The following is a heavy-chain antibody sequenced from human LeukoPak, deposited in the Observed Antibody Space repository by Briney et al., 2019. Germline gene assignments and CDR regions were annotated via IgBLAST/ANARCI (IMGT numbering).Heavy chain of an antibody. V-gene: IGHV3-48*04. CDR3: ARETGYCSSTSCSTGVWDYYYYGMDV. CDR2: ISSSSSTI. Sequence: HPGGSLRLSCAASGFTFSSYSMNWVRQAPGKGLEWVSYISSSSSTIYYADSVKGRFTISRDNAKNSLYLQMNSLRAEDTAVYYCARETGYCSSTSCSTGVWDYYYYGMDVWGQGTTVTVSS. J-gene: IGHJ6*02. CDR1: GFTFSSYS. D-gene: IGHD2-2*01.